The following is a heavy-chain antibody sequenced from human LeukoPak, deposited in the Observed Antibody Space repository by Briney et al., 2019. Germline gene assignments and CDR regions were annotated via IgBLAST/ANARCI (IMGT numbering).Heavy chain of an antibody. D-gene: IGHD1-1*01. CDR1: GGTFSSYA. V-gene: IGHV1-69*04. Sequence: ASVKVSCKASGGTFSSYAISWVRQAPGQGLEWMGRIIPILGIANYAQKFQGRVTMTRNTSISTAYMELSSLRSEDTAVYYCARKSGRLQPIDYWGQGTLVTVSS. J-gene: IGHJ4*02. CDR3: ARKSGRLQPIDY. CDR2: IIPILGIA.